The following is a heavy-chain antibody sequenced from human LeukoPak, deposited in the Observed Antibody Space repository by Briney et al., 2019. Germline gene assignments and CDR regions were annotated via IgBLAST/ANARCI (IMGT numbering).Heavy chain of an antibody. Sequence: GGSLRLSCAASGFTFSSSWMTWVRQAPGKGLEWVAKIKQDGSEKYYVDSVKGRFTISRDNAKNSLYLQMNSLRAEDTALYYCATSRSLDYGGQRCLVTVPS. V-gene: IGHV3-7*01. CDR3: ATSRSLDY. CDR2: IKQDGSEK. CDR1: GFTFSSSW. J-gene: IGHJ4*02.